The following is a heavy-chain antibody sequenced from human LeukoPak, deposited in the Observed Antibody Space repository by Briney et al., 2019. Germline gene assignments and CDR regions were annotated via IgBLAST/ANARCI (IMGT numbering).Heavy chain of an antibody. V-gene: IGHV3-74*01. CDR1: GFSFSNSW. CDR2: INSDGTTT. Sequence: GGSLRLSCAASGFSFSNSWMHWVRQAPGKGLVWVSRINSDGTTTYYADSVKGRFTISRDNAKNTLFLQMNSLRPEDTAVYYCARHMDPDYGDNKLFDYWGLGTLVTVSS. J-gene: IGHJ4*02. D-gene: IGHD4-23*01. CDR3: ARHMDPDYGDNKLFDY.